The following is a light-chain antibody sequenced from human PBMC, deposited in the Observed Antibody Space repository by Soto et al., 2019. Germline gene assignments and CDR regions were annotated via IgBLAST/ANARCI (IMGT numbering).Light chain of an antibody. CDR2: DNN. CDR3: GTWDSSLSAVV. Sequence: QSVLTQPPSVSAAPGQKVTISCSGSSSNIENNYVSWYKQLPGTAPKLLIYDNNKRPSGIADRFSGSKSGTSATLGITGLQTGDEADYYCGTWDSSLSAVVFGGGTKLTVL. J-gene: IGLJ2*01. V-gene: IGLV1-51*01. CDR1: SSNIENNY.